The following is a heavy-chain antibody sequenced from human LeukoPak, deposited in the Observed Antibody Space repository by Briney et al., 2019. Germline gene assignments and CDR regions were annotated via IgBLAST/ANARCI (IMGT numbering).Heavy chain of an antibody. CDR3: ARHDPKFYYDSRGYYPTCFAP. CDR2: IYYSGST. CDR1: GGSISSYY. J-gene: IGHJ5*02. D-gene: IGHD3-22*01. Sequence: PSETLSLTCTVSGGSISSYYWSWIRQPPGKGLEWIGYIYYSGSTNYNPSLKSRVTISVDTSKNQFSLKLSSVTAADTAVYYCARHDPKFYYDSRGYYPTCFAPGAREPLVTVS. V-gene: IGHV4-59*01.